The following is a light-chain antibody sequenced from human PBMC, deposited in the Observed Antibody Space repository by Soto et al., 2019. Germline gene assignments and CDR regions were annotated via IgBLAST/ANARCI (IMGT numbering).Light chain of an antibody. V-gene: IGKV1-39*01. J-gene: IGKJ5*01. Sequence: DIQITQSPSSLSSSGGDRVTITCRSSQSISSYLNWYQQKPGKAPKLLIYAASRLQSGVPSRFSGSGSGTDFTLTISSLQPEDFATYYCQQSYSTPPITFGQGTRLEIK. CDR3: QQSYSTPPIT. CDR1: QSISSY. CDR2: AAS.